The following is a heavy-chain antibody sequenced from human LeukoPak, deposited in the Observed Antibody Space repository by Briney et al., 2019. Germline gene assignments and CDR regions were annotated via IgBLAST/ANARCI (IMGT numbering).Heavy chain of an antibody. J-gene: IGHJ4*02. D-gene: IGHD2-15*01. CDR1: GYTFTSFA. Sequence: GASVKVSCKASGYTFTSFAMNWVRQAPGQGLVWIGWINTNTGNPTYAQGFTGRFVFSLDTSVSTAYLHISSLQAEDTAVYYCARAEVSCSRSTCFLHWGQGTLVTVSS. CDR3: ARAEVSCSRSTCFLH. CDR2: INTNTGNP. V-gene: IGHV7-4-1*02.